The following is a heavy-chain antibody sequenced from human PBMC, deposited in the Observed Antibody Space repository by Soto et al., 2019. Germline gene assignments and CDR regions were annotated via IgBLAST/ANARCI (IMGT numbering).Heavy chain of an antibody. CDR1: GYSFLSYF. V-gene: IGHV1-46*01. CDR2: INPSGGRT. D-gene: IGHD3-22*01. Sequence: QVQLVQSEAEVTRPGASMKISCKTSGYSFLSYFIHWVRQAPGQGLEWIGVINPSGGRTNYAQKFQGRVTLTRDTSTSTVFMELGCLRSEDTALYYCAREYGIYDNSGFYAYWGQGTLVSVSS. J-gene: IGHJ4*02. CDR3: AREYGIYDNSGFYAY.